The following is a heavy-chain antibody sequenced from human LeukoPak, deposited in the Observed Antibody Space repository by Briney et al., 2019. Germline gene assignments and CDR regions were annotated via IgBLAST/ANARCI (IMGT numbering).Heavy chain of an antibody. J-gene: IGHJ6*02. CDR1: GYSFPNYW. D-gene: IGHD3-16*02. CDR2: IYPGDSDT. V-gene: IGHV5-51*01. CDR3: ARRGPRYPGPYYYGMDV. Sequence: GESLKISCKGSGYSFPNYWIGWVRQMPGKGLEWMGIIYPGDSDTRYSPSFQGQVTISADKSISTAYLQWSSLKASDTAMYYCARRGPRYPGPYYYGMDVWGQGTTVTVSS.